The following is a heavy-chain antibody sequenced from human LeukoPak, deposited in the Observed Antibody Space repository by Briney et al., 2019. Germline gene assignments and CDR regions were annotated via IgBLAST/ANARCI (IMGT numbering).Heavy chain of an antibody. Sequence: SETLSLTCSVSGGSISSSSHYWDWIRQPPGEGLEWIGSIYYSGSTYYNPSLKSRVTISVDTSKNQFSLKLISVTAADTAVYYRAREDTGGLDYWGQGILVTVSP. V-gene: IGHV4-39*07. J-gene: IGHJ4*02. CDR1: GGSISSSSHY. D-gene: IGHD2-8*02. CDR2: IYYSGST. CDR3: AREDTGGLDY.